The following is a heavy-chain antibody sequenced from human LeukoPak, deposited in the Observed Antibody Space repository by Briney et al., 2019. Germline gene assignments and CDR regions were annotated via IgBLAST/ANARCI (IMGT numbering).Heavy chain of an antibody. CDR3: APRNLDY. J-gene: IGHJ4*02. V-gene: IGHV3-30-3*01. Sequence: GGSLRLSCAASGFTFSSYAMHWVRQAPGKGLEWVAVISYDGSNKYYADSVKGRFTISRDNSKNTLYLQMNSLRAEDTAVYYCAPRNLDYWGQGTLVTVSS. CDR2: ISYDGSNK. CDR1: GFTFSSYA.